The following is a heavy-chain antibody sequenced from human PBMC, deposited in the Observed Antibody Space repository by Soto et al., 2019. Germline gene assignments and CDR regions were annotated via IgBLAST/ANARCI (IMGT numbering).Heavy chain of an antibody. CDR1: GFTFSRCV. V-gene: IGHV3-23*01. CDR3: AKGLINGRWYAAD. CDR2: ISDSGAGT. J-gene: IGHJ4*02. D-gene: IGHD6-13*01. Sequence: EVHLLESGGGLVQPGESLRLSCGASGFTFSRCVMSWVRQAPGKGLEWVSCISDSGAGTHYADSVKGRFTISRDNSKNTMYLQMNNLRAEATGVYYCAKGLINGRWYAADWGQGTLVTVSS.